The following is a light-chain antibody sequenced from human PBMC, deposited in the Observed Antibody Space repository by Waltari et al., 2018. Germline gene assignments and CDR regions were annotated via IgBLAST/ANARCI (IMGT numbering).Light chain of an antibody. CDR2: GAS. CDR3: QKSFSSRT. CDR1: QSIGSF. V-gene: IGKV1-39*01. Sequence: DIQMTQSPTSLSASVGDTVTISCRASQSIGSFLSGYQQKPWKAPKLLIYGASTLQSGGPSRFSGSVSGTDFTLTITSLRPEDFATYDCQKSFSSRTFGQGTKVEIK. J-gene: IGKJ1*01.